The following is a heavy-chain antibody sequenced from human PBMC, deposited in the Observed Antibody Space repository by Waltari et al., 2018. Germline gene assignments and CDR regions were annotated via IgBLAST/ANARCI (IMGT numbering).Heavy chain of an antibody. CDR3: ATPFYNWDDPLHS. Sequence: EVQLLESGGDLVPPGGSLRLSCAASGIPFSNYAINWVRLAPGTGLEWVSAITVGDDTYYADSVKGRFTISRDTSKDSVHLQMNGLRAEDTAIYYCATPFYNWDDPLHSWGQGTLVTVSS. CDR2: ITVGDDT. V-gene: IGHV3-23*01. D-gene: IGHD1-20*01. J-gene: IGHJ4*02. CDR1: GIPFSNYA.